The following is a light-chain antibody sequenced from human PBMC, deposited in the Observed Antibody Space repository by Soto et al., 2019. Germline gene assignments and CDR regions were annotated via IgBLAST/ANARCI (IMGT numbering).Light chain of an antibody. V-gene: IGKV1-12*01. J-gene: IGKJ1*01. Sequence: DLQMTQSPSFVSASVGDSVTITCRASQDMSSWLAWYQQKPGKAPKLLIFAASTLHSGVPSRFSGSRFRTDFTLTISSLQPEDIATYYCLQHNSYPWTFGQGTKVEI. CDR1: QDMSSW. CDR2: AAS. CDR3: LQHNSYPWT.